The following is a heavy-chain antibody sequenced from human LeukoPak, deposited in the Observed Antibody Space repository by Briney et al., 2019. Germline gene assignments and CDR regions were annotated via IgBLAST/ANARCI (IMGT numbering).Heavy chain of an antibody. Sequence: ASVKVSCKASGYTFASYDINWVRQATGQGLEWMGWMNPNSGNTGYAQKFQGRVTITRNTSISTAYMELSSLRSEDTAVYYCARGSRLYDFWSGYPPNDMDVWGKGTTVTVSS. V-gene: IGHV1-8*03. J-gene: IGHJ6*03. CDR2: MNPNSGNT. D-gene: IGHD3-3*01. CDR1: GYTFASYD. CDR3: ARGSRLYDFWSGYPPNDMDV.